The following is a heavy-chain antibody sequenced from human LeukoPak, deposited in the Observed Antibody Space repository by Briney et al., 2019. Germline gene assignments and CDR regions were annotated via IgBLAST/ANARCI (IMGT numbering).Heavy chain of an antibody. CDR2: ISASGGSS. CDR3: AKVETSYYDSSGYYPFDS. D-gene: IGHD3-22*01. CDR1: GLTFSNFA. Sequence: PGGSLRLSCEASGLTFSNFAINWVRQAPGKGPEWVSAISASGGSSFYADSVKGRFTISRDNSQNTLYLQMNSLRADDSAVYYCAKVETSYYDSSGYYPFDSWGQGTLVTVSS. J-gene: IGHJ4*02. V-gene: IGHV3-23*01.